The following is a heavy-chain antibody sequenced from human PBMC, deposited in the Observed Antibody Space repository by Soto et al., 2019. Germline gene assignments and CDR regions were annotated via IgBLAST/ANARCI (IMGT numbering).Heavy chain of an antibody. D-gene: IGHD7-27*01. CDR1: GGSISSSSYY. Sequence: SETLSLTCTVSGGSISSSSYYWSWIRQPPGKGLEWIGYIYYSGSTYYNPSLKSRVTISVDTSKNQFSLKLSSVTAADTAVYYCASLSGPNMFDYWGQGTLVTVSS. CDR2: IYYSGST. CDR3: ASLSGPNMFDY. J-gene: IGHJ4*02. V-gene: IGHV4-30-4*01.